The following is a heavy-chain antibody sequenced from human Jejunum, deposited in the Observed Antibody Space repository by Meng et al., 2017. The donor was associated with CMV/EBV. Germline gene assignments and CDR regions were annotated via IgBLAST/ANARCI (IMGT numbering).Heavy chain of an antibody. J-gene: IGHJ4*02. D-gene: IGHD1-20*01. V-gene: IGHV3-30-3*01. Sequence: AASGFTFSAYDLHWVRQAPGRGLEWVATNSYDGSSKYYADFVKGRFSISRDNSKNTMFLQMDSLRLDDTAVYYCARGLTGAATAYWGQGTLVTVSS. CDR3: ARGLTGAATAY. CDR2: NSYDGSSK. CDR1: GFTFSAYD.